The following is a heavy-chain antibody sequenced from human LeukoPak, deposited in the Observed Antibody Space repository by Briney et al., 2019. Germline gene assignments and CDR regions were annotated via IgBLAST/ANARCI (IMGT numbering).Heavy chain of an antibody. V-gene: IGHV4-34*01. CDR3: ARGGIAAAVYNWFDP. CDR1: GGSFSGYY. Sequence: SETLSLTCAAYGGSFSGYYWSWIRQPPGKGLEWIGEINHSGSTNYNPALKSRVTISVDTSKNQFSLKLSSVTAADTAVYYCARGGIAAAVYNWFDPWGQATLVTVSS. J-gene: IGHJ5*02. CDR2: INHSGST. D-gene: IGHD6-13*01.